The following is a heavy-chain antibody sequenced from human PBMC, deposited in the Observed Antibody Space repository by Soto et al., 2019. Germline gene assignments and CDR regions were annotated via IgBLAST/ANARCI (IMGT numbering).Heavy chain of an antibody. CDR1: RLTFIHQG. V-gene: IGHV3-30*05. CDR2: MSYDGSDT. Sequence: LRVSGVPCRLTFIHQGMLWVRQTPGKGLEWVAFMSYDGSDTFYADSVKGRFTISRDNSKNTLFLHMSNLRAECTAMYYCTVVRVEDPALDNWGQGP. CDR3: TVVRVEDPALDN. J-gene: IGHJ4*02. D-gene: IGHD2-8*02.